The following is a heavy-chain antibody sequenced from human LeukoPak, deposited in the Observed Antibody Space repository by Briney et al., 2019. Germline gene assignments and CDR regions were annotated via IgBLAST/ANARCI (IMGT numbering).Heavy chain of an antibody. CDR2: INPSGGST. D-gene: IGHD3-22*01. CDR1: GYTFTSYY. J-gene: IGHJ4*02. Sequence: ASVKVSCKASGYTFTSYYMHWVRQAPGQGLEWMGIINPSGGSTSYAQKFQGRVTMTRDTSTSTVYMELSSLRSEDTAVYYCARDAQADDSSGYYYAWYFDYWGQGTLVTVSS. CDR3: ARDAQADDSSGYYYAWYFDY. V-gene: IGHV1-46*01.